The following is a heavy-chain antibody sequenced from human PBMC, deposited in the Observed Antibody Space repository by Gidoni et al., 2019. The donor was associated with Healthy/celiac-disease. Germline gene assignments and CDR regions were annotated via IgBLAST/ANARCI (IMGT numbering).Heavy chain of an antibody. V-gene: IGHV4-34*01. CDR1: GGSFSGYY. CDR3: ARKSWSNSYIDY. J-gene: IGHJ4*02. D-gene: IGHD3-3*01. Sequence: QVQLQQWGAGLLKPSETLSLTCAVYGGSFSGYYWSWIRQPPGKGLEWIGEINHSGSTNYNPSLKSRVTISVDTSKNQFSLKLSSVTAADTAVYYCARKSWSNSYIDYWGQGTLVTVSS. CDR2: INHSGST.